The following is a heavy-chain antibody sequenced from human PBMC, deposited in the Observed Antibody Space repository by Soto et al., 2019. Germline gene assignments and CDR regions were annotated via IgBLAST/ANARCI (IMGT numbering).Heavy chain of an antibody. CDR2: ISSSTSHT. Sequence: QVQLVESGGGLVKPGGSLRLSCAVSGFTFSDYYMTWIRQAPGKGLEGVSYISSSTSHTNYADSVKGRFTISRDNAKNSLFLQMNSLRAEATAVYYCARGRGAAADYFDFWGQGTLVTVSS. V-gene: IGHV3-11*05. CDR1: GFTFSDYY. CDR3: ARGRGAAADYFDF. D-gene: IGHD6-13*01. J-gene: IGHJ4*02.